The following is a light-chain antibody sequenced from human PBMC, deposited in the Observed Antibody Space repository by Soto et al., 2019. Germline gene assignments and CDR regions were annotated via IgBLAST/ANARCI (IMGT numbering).Light chain of an antibody. CDR2: DAS. J-gene: IGKJ1*01. CDR1: QSVSSN. Sequence: EIVMTQSPATLSASPGERVTLSCRASQSVSSNLAWYQQKPGQAPRLVIYDASTRATDLPARFSGSGSGKEFTHTNSGLQSEDCAVYFCQHYNNWPTFGQGTKVEIK. CDR3: QHYNNWPT. V-gene: IGKV3-15*01.